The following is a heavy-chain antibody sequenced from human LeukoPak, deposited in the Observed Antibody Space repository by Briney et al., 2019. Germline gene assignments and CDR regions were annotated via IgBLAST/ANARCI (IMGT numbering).Heavy chain of an antibody. CDR3: ARDLPNDGSGYYY. Sequence: PGGSLRLSCAASGFTFSSYSMNWVRQAPGKGLEWVSSISSSSSYIYYADSVKGRFTISRDNAKNSLYLQMNSLRAEDTAVYYCARDLPNDGSGYYYWGQGTLVTVSS. D-gene: IGHD3-22*01. V-gene: IGHV3-21*01. CDR1: GFTFSSYS. CDR2: ISSSSSYI. J-gene: IGHJ4*02.